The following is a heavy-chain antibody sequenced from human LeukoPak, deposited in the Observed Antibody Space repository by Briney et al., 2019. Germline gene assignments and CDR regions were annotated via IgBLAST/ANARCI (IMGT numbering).Heavy chain of an antibody. D-gene: IGHD3-3*01. V-gene: IGHV4-59*01. Sequence: SETLSLTCSVSGGSISNYYWSWIRQPPGKGLEWIGYLYYSGDTNYNPSLKSRVTISADTSKNQFSLSLSSVTAADTAVYYCASSHPLGSNNDYYTPFDYWGLGTLVTVSS. CDR3: ASSHPLGSNNDYYTPFDY. J-gene: IGHJ4*02. CDR2: LYYSGDT. CDR1: GGSISNYY.